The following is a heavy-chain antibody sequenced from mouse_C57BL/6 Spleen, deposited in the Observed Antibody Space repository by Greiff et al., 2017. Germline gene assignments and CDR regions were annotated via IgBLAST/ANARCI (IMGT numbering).Heavy chain of an antibody. CDR2: ILPGSGST. CDR3: AGGTAQTTAWFAY. V-gene: IGHV1-9*01. Sequence: VQLQQSGAELMKPGASVKLSCKATGYTFTGYWIEWVKQRPGHGLEWIGEILPGSGSTNYNEKFKGKATFTADTSSNTAYMHLSSLTTEDSANYYGAGGTAQTTAWFAYWGQGTLVTVSA. J-gene: IGHJ3*01. D-gene: IGHD3-2*02. CDR1: GYTFTGYW.